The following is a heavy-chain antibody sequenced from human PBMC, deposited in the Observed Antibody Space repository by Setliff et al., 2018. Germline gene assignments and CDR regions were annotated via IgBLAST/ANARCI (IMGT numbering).Heavy chain of an antibody. J-gene: IGHJ5*02. D-gene: IGHD2-2*03. V-gene: IGHV3-7*03. Sequence: HPGGSLRLSCTASGLTFGDYAMGWVRQAPGKGLEWVGYIKQDGREKNYADSVKGRVTISRDDARGTVYLQMNSLRAEDTAVYYCARDGYPGTSWGQGTLVTVSS. CDR1: GLTFGDYA. CDR2: IKQDGREK. CDR3: ARDGYPGTS.